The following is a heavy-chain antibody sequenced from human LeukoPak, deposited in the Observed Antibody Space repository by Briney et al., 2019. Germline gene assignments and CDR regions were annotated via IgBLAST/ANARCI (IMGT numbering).Heavy chain of an antibody. CDR1: GFTVSTNY. V-gene: IGHV3-66*01. D-gene: IGHD3-22*01. CDR3: ARGGIGYYDSSGYDEYFQH. J-gene: IGHJ1*01. CDR2: IYSGGST. Sequence: GGSLRLSCAASGFTVSTNYMSWIRQAPGKGLEWVSLIYSGGSTYYADSVKGRFTISRDNSKNTLYLQMNSLRAEDTALYYCARGGIGYYDSSGYDEYFQHWGQGTLVTVSS.